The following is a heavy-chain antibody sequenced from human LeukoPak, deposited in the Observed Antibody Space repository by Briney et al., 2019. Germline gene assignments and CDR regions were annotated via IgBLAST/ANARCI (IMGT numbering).Heavy chain of an antibody. J-gene: IGHJ4*02. CDR3: ASGRKWALPPTFDY. D-gene: IGHD1-26*01. V-gene: IGHV4-34*01. Sequence: SETLSLTCAVYGGSFSGYYWSWIRQPPGKGLEWIGEINHSGSTNYNPSLKSRVTISVDTSKNQFSLKLSSVTAADTAVYYCASGRKWALPPTFDYWGQGTLVTVSS. CDR1: GGSFSGYY. CDR2: INHSGST.